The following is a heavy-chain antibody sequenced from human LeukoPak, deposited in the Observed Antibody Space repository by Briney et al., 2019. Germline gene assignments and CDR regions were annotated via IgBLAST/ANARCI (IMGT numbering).Heavy chain of an antibody. CDR1: GGSISSGAYY. CDR3: ARDLFCGSIDY. V-gene: IGHV4-30-4*08. Sequence: SETLSLTCTVSGGSISSGAYYWSWIRQPPGKGLEWIGYIYYSGSTYYNPSLKSRVTISVDTSKNQFSLKLSSVTAADTAVYYCARDLFCGSIDYWGQGTLVTVSS. J-gene: IGHJ4*02. D-gene: IGHD1-26*01. CDR2: IYYSGST.